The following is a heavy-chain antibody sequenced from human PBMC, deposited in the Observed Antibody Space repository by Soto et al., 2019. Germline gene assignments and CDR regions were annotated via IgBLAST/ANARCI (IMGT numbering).Heavy chain of an antibody. Sequence: PGASLILSCASAGFTFSSYGIQWGRQAPDKGLECVVVLWDDRSNNYYSDSVKGQFTISRDNSKNKLYLQMKSLRADEKAVYYCVRVEGPYRTNLDLSHFDHWGQGTLVTVSS. CDR2: LWDDRSNN. D-gene: IGHD1-26*01. J-gene: IGHJ4*02. V-gene: IGHV3-33*01. CDR3: VRVEGPYRTNLDLSHFDH. CDR1: GFTFSSYG.